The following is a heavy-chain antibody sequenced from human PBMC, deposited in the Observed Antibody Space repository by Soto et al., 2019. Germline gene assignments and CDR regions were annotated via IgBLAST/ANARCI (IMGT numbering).Heavy chain of an antibody. V-gene: IGHV4-59*01. CDR2: IYYSGST. CDR1: GGSISSYY. Sequence: SETLSLTCTVSGGSISSYYWSWIRQPPGKGLEWIGYIYYSGSTNYNPSLKSRVTISVDTSKNQFSLKLSSVTAADTAVYYCARYSAGTTRNWFDPWGQGTLVTVSS. D-gene: IGHD1-7*01. J-gene: IGHJ5*02. CDR3: ARYSAGTTRNWFDP.